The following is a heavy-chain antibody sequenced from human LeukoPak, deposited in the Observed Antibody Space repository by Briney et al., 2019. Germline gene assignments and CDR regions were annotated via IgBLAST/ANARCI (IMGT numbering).Heavy chain of an antibody. CDR1: GGTFSSYA. J-gene: IGHJ4*02. D-gene: IGHD5-24*01. V-gene: IGHV1-69*01. CDR2: IIPSFGTA. CDR3: ARDDGYKFGKFHY. Sequence: FVKVSCKASGGTFSSYAISWVRQAPGQGLEWMGGIIPSFGTADYAQKFQGRVTITADESTSTAYMELSSLRSEDTAVYYCARDDGYKFGKFHYWGQGTLVTVSS.